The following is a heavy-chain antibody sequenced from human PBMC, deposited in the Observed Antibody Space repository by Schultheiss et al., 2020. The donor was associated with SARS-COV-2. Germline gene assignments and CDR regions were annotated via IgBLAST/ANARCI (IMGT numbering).Heavy chain of an antibody. CDR3: ARGAGRSGYYYGSGSYYNVDYYYMDV. D-gene: IGHD3-10*01. J-gene: IGHJ6*03. V-gene: IGHV3-33*08. Sequence: GGSLRLSCAASGFTFSNAWMSWVRQAPGKGLEWVAVIWYDGSNKYYAGSVKGRFTISRDNSKNTLYLQMNSLRAEDTALYYCARGAGRSGYYYGSGSYYNVDYYYMDVWGKGTTVTVSS. CDR2: IWYDGSNK. CDR1: GFTFSNAW.